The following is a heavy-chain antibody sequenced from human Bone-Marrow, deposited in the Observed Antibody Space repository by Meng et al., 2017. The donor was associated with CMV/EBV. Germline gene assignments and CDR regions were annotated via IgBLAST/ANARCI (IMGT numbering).Heavy chain of an antibody. D-gene: IGHD3-16*01. Sequence: LTCTVSGDSISSMSYCWGWIRQPPGKGLEWIGSIYYSGSTYYNPSLKSRVTISVDTSKNQFSLKLSSVTAADTAVYYCARRGESFDPWGQGTLVTVSS. CDR3: ARRGESFDP. CDR2: IYYSGST. CDR1: GDSISSMSYC. V-gene: IGHV4-39*01. J-gene: IGHJ5*02.